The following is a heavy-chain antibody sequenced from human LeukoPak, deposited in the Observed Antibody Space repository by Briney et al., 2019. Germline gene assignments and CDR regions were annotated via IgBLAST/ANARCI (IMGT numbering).Heavy chain of an antibody. Sequence: SAKVSCKASGGTFSSYAISWVRQAPGQGLEWMGGIIPIFGTANYAQKFQGRVTITADESTSTAYMELGGLRSEDTAVYYCARDLPLGYCSSTSCYKGWFDPWGQGTLVTVSS. V-gene: IGHV1-69*01. J-gene: IGHJ5*02. CDR2: IIPIFGTA. CDR1: GGTFSSYA. D-gene: IGHD2-2*02. CDR3: ARDLPLGYCSSTSCYKGWFDP.